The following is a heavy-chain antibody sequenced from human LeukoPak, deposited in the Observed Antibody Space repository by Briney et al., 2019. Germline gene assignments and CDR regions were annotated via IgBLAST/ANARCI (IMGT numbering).Heavy chain of an antibody. V-gene: IGHV4-39*07. CDR3: ARDGGVLRFLEWLYAFDI. D-gene: IGHD3-3*01. CDR1: GGSISSNSYF. CDR2: IYHTGIT. J-gene: IGHJ3*02. Sequence: SESLSLTCTVSGGSISSNSYFWGWIRQPPGKGLEWIGSIYHTGITSYNPSLKSRVTISADTSKNQFSLNLTSVTAADTAVYYCARDGGVLRFLEWLYAFDIWGQGTMVIVSS.